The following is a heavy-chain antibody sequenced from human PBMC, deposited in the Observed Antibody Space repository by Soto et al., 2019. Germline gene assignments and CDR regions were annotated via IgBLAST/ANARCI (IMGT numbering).Heavy chain of an antibody. CDR2: IYYSGST. D-gene: IGHD3-22*01. Sequence: QVQLQESGPGLVKPSQTLSLTCTVSGGSISSGGYYWSWIRQHPGKGLEWIGYIYYSGSTYFNPSLKSRVTISVDTSKNQFSLKLSSVTAADTAVYYCARVPTYYYDSSGYAGGFDYWGQGTLVTVSS. CDR1: GGSISSGGYY. V-gene: IGHV4-31*03. CDR3: ARVPTYYYDSSGYAGGFDY. J-gene: IGHJ4*02.